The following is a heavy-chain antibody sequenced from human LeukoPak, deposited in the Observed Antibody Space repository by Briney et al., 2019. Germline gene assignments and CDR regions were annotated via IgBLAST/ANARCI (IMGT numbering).Heavy chain of an antibody. J-gene: IGHJ6*02. D-gene: IGHD2-2*02. CDR2: INPSGGST. Sequence: ASVKVSCKASGYTFTSYYMHWVRQAPGQGLEWMGIINPSGGSTSYAQKFQGRVTMTRDTSTSTVYMELSSLRSGDTAVYYCARDYHYCSSTSCYTRYYCYGMDVWGQGTTVTVSS. CDR3: ARDYHYCSSTSCYTRYYCYGMDV. V-gene: IGHV1-46*01. CDR1: GYTFTSYY.